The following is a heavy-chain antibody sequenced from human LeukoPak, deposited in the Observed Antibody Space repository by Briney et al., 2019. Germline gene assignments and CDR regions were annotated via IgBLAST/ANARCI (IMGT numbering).Heavy chain of an antibody. D-gene: IGHD6-13*01. V-gene: IGHV3-7*01. Sequence: TGGSLRLSCAASGFTFSSYWMSWVRQAPGKGLEWVANIKQDGSEKYYVDSVKGRFTISRDNAKNSLYLQMNSLRAEDTAVYYCARDREGSSRRYFDYWGQGTLVTVFS. CDR2: IKQDGSEK. CDR3: ARDREGSSRRYFDY. CDR1: GFTFSSYW. J-gene: IGHJ4*02.